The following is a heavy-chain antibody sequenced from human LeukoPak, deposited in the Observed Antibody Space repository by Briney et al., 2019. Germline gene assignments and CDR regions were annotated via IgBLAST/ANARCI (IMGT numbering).Heavy chain of an antibody. CDR2: IYSGGST. J-gene: IGHJ4*02. CDR1: GFTVSSNY. Sequence: GGSLRLSCAASGFTVSSNYMSWVRQAPGKGLEWVSVIYSGGSTYYADSVKGRFTISRDNSKNTLYLQMNSLRAEDMAVYYCARESGSSRFFDYWGQGTLVTVSS. CDR3: ARESGSSRFFDY. D-gene: IGHD6-6*01. V-gene: IGHV3-53*01.